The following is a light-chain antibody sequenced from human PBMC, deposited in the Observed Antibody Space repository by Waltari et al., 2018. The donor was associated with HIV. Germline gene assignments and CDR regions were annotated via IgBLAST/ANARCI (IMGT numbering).Light chain of an antibody. J-gene: IGLJ2*01. CDR3: VAWDDSLRGVV. V-gene: IGLV1-47*01. CDR2: RNH. Sequence: SVLTQPPSPSGTPGQRVTISCSGSTANIGSNDVFWYHNLPGAAPKLLIHRNHHRPPGVPARFSGSTSGTSASLAIVGLRSEDEADYYCVAWDDSLRGVVFGGGTKVAAL. CDR1: TANIGSND.